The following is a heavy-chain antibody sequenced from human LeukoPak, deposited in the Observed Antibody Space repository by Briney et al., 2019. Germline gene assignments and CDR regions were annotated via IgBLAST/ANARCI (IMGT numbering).Heavy chain of an antibody. CDR2: INPNSGDT. Sequence: ASVKVSCKASGYTFTGYYVHWVRQAPGQGLEWMGRINPNSGDTNYAQKFQGRVTMTRDTSISTAYMELSSLRSEDTAVYYCAREEDYGDPQEAFDIWGQGTMVTVSS. J-gene: IGHJ3*02. CDR3: AREEDYGDPQEAFDI. CDR1: GYTFTGYY. D-gene: IGHD4-17*01. V-gene: IGHV1-2*06.